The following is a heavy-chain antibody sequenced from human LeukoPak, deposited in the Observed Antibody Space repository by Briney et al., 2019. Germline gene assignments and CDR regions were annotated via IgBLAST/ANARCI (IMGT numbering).Heavy chain of an antibody. CDR3: VREGRYGDYEGY. J-gene: IGHJ4*02. CDR2: IYSSGST. CDR1: GGSISSGGYY. D-gene: IGHD4-17*01. Sequence: PSETLSLTCTVSGGSISSGGYYWSWIRQHPGKGLEWIGRIYSSGSTNYNPSLKSRVTMSVDTSKNQFSLNLSSVTVADTAVYYCVREGRYGDYEGYWGQGTLVTVSS. V-gene: IGHV4-61*08.